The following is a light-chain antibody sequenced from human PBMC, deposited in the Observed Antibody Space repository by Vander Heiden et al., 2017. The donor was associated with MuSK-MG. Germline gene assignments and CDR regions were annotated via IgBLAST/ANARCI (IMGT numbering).Light chain of an antibody. Sequence: QSALTQPASVSGSPGQSITISCTGTSSDIGYYVSWYQQHPGKAPKVLIYEVFTRPSGVSNRFSGSKSGNTASLTISGLQAEDEADYHCSSYTRTSETYVFGPGTKVTVL. CDR1: SSDIGYY. CDR2: EVF. J-gene: IGLJ1*01. CDR3: SSYTRTSETYV. V-gene: IGLV2-14*01.